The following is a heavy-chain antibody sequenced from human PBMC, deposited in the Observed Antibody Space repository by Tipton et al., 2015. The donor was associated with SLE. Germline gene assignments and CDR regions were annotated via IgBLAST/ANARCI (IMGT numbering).Heavy chain of an antibody. CDR3: ARRDTDYSNAFDI. CDR2: INHSGST. CDR1: GGSFSAYY. J-gene: IGHJ3*02. D-gene: IGHD2-15*01. Sequence: TLSLTCAVYGGSFSAYYWSWIRQPPGKGLEWIGEINHSGSTNCNPSLKSRVTISVDTSKNQFSLKLSSVTAADTAVYYCARRDTDYSNAFDIWGQGTMVTVSS. V-gene: IGHV4-34*01.